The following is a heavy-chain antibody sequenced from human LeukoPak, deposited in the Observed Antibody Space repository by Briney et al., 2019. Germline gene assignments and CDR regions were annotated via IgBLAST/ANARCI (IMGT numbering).Heavy chain of an antibody. CDR1: GFTFSRYT. Sequence: GGSLRLSCSASGFTFSRYTMHWVRQAPGKGLEWVALLAYDQTFRYYADSVKGRFTISRDTAKTTLDLQMNSLTTEDTALYYCAREADGFDIWGQGTMVTVSS. CDR2: LAYDQTFR. V-gene: IGHV3-30*01. J-gene: IGHJ3*02. CDR3: AREADGFDI.